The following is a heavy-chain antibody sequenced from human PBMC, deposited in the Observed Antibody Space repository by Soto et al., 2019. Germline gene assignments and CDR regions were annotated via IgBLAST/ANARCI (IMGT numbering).Heavy chain of an antibody. CDR2: IYSSGNI. CDR3: ARGLRGVGYDP. V-gene: IGHV4-4*09. Sequence: SETLSLTCTVSGGSVTVDYWSWLRQPPGKGLEWIGYIYSSGNINFNPSLKNRVTMSVDTSKNQFSLNLTSVTAADTAVYFCARGLRGVGYDPWGQGTPVTVSS. J-gene: IGHJ5*02. CDR1: GGSVTVDY. D-gene: IGHD3-10*01.